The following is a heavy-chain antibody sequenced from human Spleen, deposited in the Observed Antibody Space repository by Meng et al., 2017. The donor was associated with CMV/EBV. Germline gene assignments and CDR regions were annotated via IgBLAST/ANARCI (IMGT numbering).Heavy chain of an antibody. CDR1: GGSIGGYY. CDR2: IYYRGNT. Sequence: GSLRLSCTVSGGSIGGYYWSWIRQPPGKELEWIGHIYYRGNTDYKPSLKSRVTISVDTSKNQFSLRLSSVTAADTAVYYCARVWTAASHYFDYWGQGTLVTVSS. D-gene: IGHD1-1*01. V-gene: IGHV4-59*01. CDR3: ARVWTAASHYFDY. J-gene: IGHJ4*02.